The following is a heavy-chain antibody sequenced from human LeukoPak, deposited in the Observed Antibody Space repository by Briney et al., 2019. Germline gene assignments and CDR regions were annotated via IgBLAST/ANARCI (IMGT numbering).Heavy chain of an antibody. CDR1: GFTFSSYG. CDR2: ISYDGSNK. CDR3: AKDTPPGNYYYYGMDV. Sequence: QPGGSLRLSCAASGFTFSSYGMHWVRQAPGKGLEWVAVISYDGSNKYYADSVKGRFTISRDNSKNTLYLQMNSLRAEDTAVYYCAKDTPPGNYYYYGMDVWGQGTTVTVSS. V-gene: IGHV3-30*18. J-gene: IGHJ6*02.